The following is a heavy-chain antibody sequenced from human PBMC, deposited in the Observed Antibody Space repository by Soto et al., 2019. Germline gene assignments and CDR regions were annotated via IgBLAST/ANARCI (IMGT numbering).Heavy chain of an antibody. J-gene: IGHJ3*02. D-gene: IGHD4-17*01. V-gene: IGHV3-23*01. CDR1: FTIGRYA. CDR2: ISGSGGST. Sequence: FTIGRYAMSWVDQPPGKGLEWVSAISGSGGSTDYADSVTGRSTISRDNSKNTLYLQMNSLRAEDTAVYYCAKYPTVTTGYHAFDIWGQGTMVTVSS. CDR3: AKYPTVTTGYHAFDI.